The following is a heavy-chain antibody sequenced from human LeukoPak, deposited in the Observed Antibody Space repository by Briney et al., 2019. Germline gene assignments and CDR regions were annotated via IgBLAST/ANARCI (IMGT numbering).Heavy chain of an antibody. Sequence: PGGSLRLSCAASGFTFSSYAMSWVRQAPGKGLEWVSAISGSGGSTYYADSVKGRFTISRDNSKNTLYLQMNSLRAEDTAVYYCAKSPRLSNYVCSHCWGQGTLVTVSS. CDR2: ISGSGGST. J-gene: IGHJ4*02. CDR3: AKSPRLSNYVCSHC. CDR1: GFTFSSYA. V-gene: IGHV3-23*01. D-gene: IGHD4-11*01.